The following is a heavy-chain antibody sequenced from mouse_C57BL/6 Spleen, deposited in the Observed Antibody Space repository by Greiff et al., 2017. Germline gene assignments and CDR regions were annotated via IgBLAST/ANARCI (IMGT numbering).Heavy chain of an antibody. CDR1: GYTFTSYW. V-gene: IGHV1-59*01. CDR2: IDPSDSYT. Sequence: QVQLQQPGAELVRPGPSVTLSCKASGYTFTSYWMHWVKQRPGQGLEWIGVIDPSDSYTNYNQKFKGKATLTVDTSSSTDYMQLSSLTSEDSAVYYCARDGYDNYSYWGQGTTLTVSS. CDR3: ARDGYDNYSY. J-gene: IGHJ2*01. D-gene: IGHD2-1*01.